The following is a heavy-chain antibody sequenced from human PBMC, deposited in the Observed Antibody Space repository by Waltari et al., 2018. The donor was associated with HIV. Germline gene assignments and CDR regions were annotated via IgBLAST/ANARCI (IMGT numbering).Heavy chain of an antibody. J-gene: IGHJ6*02. CDR3: ATDFSGMVRAYSYYSLDV. CDR1: GHTLSDLS. Sequence: QVQLVQSGAEVKKPGASVKVSCTVSGHTLSDLSMHWVRQVPGKGLEWMGNFDPEDDETIYAQKFQGRVTMTEDTSSDTAYMELSSLTSGDTAVYYCATDFSGMVRAYSYYSLDVWGQGTTVTVSS. V-gene: IGHV1-24*01. CDR2: FDPEDDET. D-gene: IGHD3-10*01.